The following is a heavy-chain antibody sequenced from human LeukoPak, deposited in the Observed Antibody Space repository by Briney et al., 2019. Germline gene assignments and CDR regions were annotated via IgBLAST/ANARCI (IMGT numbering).Heavy chain of an antibody. Sequence: PSETLSLTCTVSGGSISSYYWSWIRQPPGKGLEWIGYSYYSGSTNYNPSLKSRVTISVDTSKNQFSLKLSSVTAADTAVYYCARRYCSGGSCYFDAFDIWGQGTMVTVSS. CDR2: SYYSGST. D-gene: IGHD2-15*01. V-gene: IGHV4-59*08. CDR3: ARRYCSGGSCYFDAFDI. CDR1: GGSISSYY. J-gene: IGHJ3*02.